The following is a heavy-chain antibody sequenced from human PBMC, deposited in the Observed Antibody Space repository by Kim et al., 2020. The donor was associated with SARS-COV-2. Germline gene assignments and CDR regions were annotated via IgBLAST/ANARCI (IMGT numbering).Heavy chain of an antibody. CDR2: IWYDGSNK. CDR3: AKPVLTSLDAFDI. D-gene: IGHD1-1*01. CDR1: GFTFSSYG. J-gene: IGHJ3*02. V-gene: IGHV3-33*06. Sequence: GGSLRLSCAASGFTFSSYGMHWVRQAPGKGLEWVAVIWYDGSNKYYADSVKGRFTISRDNSKNTLYLQMNSLRAEDTAVYYCAKPVLTSLDAFDIWGQGTMVTVSS.